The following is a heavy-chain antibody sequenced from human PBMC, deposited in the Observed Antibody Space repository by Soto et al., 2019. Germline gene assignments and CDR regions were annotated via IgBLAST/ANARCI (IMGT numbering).Heavy chain of an antibody. CDR1: GFIFSNYG. V-gene: IGHV3-33*01. CDR2: IWYDGSNK. D-gene: IGHD2-15*01. CDR3: ARDKFLLSY. Sequence: GGSLRLSCAASGFIFSNYGMHWVRQAPGKGLEWVAFIWYDGSNKYYADSVKGRFTISRDNSKNTLYVQMNSLRAEDTAVYYCARDKFLLSYWGQGTLVTVSS. J-gene: IGHJ4*02.